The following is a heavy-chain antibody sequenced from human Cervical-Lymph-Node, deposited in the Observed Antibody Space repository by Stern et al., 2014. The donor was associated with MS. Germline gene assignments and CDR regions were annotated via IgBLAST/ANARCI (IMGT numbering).Heavy chain of an antibody. V-gene: IGHV3-7*01. CDR3: ARDWGGGTNWFDP. D-gene: IGHD4-23*01. Sequence: EVQLVESGGGLVQPGGSLRLSCVASESTFGDYWMSWVRQAPGKGLEWVANIKEDGSEKNYVDSMKGRLTISRDNTKNSLYLQVNALTVEDTAMYYCARDWGGGTNWFDPWGQGTLVIVSS. CDR1: ESTFGDYW. CDR2: IKEDGSEK. J-gene: IGHJ5*02.